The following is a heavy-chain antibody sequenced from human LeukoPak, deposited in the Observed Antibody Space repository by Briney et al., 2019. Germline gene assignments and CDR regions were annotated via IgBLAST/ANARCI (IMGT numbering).Heavy chain of an antibody. V-gene: IGHV3-23*01. Sequence: GGSLRLSCAASGFTFSSYAMSWVRQAPGKGLEWVSAISGSGGSTYYADSVKGRFTISRDNSKSTLYLQMNSLRAEDTAVYYCAKVPPHYDFWSVYPFWFDPWGQGTLVTVSS. CDR3: AKVPPHYDFWSVYPFWFDP. CDR1: GFTFSSYA. CDR2: ISGSGGST. J-gene: IGHJ5*02. D-gene: IGHD3-3*01.